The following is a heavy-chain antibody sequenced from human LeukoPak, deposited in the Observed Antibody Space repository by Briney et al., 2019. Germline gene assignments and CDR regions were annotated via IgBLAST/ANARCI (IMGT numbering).Heavy chain of an antibody. D-gene: IGHD2/OR15-2a*01. CDR1: GYTFTSYD. CDR2: MNPNSGNT. CDR3: ARALRLSGGAFDI. Sequence: GASVKVSCKASGYTFTSYDINWVRQATGQGLEWMGWMNPNSGNTGYAQKFQGRVTMTRNTSISTAYMELSSLRSEDAAVYYCARALRLSGGAFDIWGQGTMVTVSS. V-gene: IGHV1-8*01. J-gene: IGHJ3*02.